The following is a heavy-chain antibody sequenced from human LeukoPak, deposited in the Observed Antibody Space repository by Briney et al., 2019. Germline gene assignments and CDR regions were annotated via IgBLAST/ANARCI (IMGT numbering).Heavy chain of an antibody. CDR2: ISSGSTI. CDR3: ARESIAVAGAPFDY. D-gene: IGHD6-19*01. Sequence: GGSLRLSCAASGFTFSSYEMNWVRQAPGKGLEWVSYISSGSTIYDADSVKGRFTISRGNAKNSLYLQMNSLRAEDTAVYYCARESIAVAGAPFDYWGQGTLVTVSS. CDR1: GFTFSSYE. V-gene: IGHV3-48*03. J-gene: IGHJ4*02.